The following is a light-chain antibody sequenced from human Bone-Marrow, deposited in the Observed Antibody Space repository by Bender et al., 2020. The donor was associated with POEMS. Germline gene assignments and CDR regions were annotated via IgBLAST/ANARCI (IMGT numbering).Light chain of an antibody. J-gene: IGLJ2*01. CDR3: CSYAGRSTVV. Sequence: QSALTQPASVSGSPGQSITISCTGTSSDIGGYDLVSWYQQHPGEAPKLMIYDVSTWPSGVSNRFSGSKSGNTASLTISGLQAEDEADYFCCSYAGRSTVVFGGGTRLTVL. V-gene: IGLV2-23*02. CDR1: SSDIGGYDL. CDR2: DVS.